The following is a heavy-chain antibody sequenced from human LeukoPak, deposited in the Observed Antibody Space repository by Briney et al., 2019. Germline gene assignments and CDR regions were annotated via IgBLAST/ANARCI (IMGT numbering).Heavy chain of an antibody. D-gene: IGHD1-26*01. V-gene: IGHV4-59*01. Sequence: SETLSLTCTVSGGSISGYYWSWIRQPPGRGLEWIGYIYYSGSTNYNPSLKSRVTISVDTSKNQFSLKLSSVTAADTAVYYCARGREWEPKVFDYWGQGTLVTVSS. CDR2: IYYSGST. CDR3: ARGREWEPKVFDY. CDR1: GGSISGYY. J-gene: IGHJ4*02.